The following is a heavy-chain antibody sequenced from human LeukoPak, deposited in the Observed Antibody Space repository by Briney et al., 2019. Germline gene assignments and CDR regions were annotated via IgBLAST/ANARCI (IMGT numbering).Heavy chain of an antibody. J-gene: IGHJ4*02. V-gene: IGHV3-21*05. CDR1: GFTFSSYT. Sequence: PGGSLRLSCAASGFTFSSYTMNWVRQAPGKGLEGVSCITSNSNNIFYADSVRGRLTISRDNAKNSLYLHMDSLRAEDTAIYYCARDGNLIYFDSSGYLDSWGQGTLVTVSS. CDR3: ARDGNLIYFDSSGYLDS. D-gene: IGHD3-22*01. CDR2: ITSNSNNI.